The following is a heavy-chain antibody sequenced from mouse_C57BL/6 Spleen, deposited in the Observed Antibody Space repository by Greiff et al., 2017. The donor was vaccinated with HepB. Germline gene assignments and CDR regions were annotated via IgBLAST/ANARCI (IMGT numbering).Heavy chain of an antibody. Sequence: DVQLVESGGGLVQPKGSLKLSCAASGFSFNTYAMNWVRQAPGKGLEWVARIRSKSNNYATYYADSVKDRFTISRDDSESMLYLQMNNLKTEDTAMYYCVSPYYYGSSSFAYWGQGTLVTVSA. V-gene: IGHV10-1*01. J-gene: IGHJ3*01. CDR3: VSPYYYGSSSFAY. CDR1: GFSFNTYA. D-gene: IGHD1-1*01. CDR2: IRSKSNNYAT.